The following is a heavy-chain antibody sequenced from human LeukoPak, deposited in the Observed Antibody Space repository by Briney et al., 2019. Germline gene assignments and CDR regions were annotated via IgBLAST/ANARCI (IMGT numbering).Heavy chain of an antibody. CDR3: ARVEPYSYYFGMDV. V-gene: IGHV4-59*08. J-gene: IGHJ6*02. CDR1: GGSISTYY. CDR2: IHDIGST. D-gene: IGHD1-26*01. Sequence: SETLSLTCTVSGGSISTYYWSWIRQSPGKGLDWIGYIHDIGSTNYNPSLKSRVSISVDRSKSQFSLHLSSVTAADTAVYFCARVEPYSYYFGMDVWGRGTTVTVSS.